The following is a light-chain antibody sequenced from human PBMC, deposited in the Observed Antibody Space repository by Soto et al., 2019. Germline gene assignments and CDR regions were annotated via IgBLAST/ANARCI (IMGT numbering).Light chain of an antibody. CDR1: QSVFYSSNNKNS. CDR3: QQYYSTPRT. J-gene: IGKJ1*01. V-gene: IGKV4-1*01. CDR2: WAS. Sequence: DIVMTQSPDSLAVSLGERATINCKSSQSVFYSSNNKNSLAWYQQKPGQPPKLLIYWASTRESGVPDRFSGSGSGTDFTRTISSLQAEAVAVYYCQQYYSTPRTFGQGTKVELK.